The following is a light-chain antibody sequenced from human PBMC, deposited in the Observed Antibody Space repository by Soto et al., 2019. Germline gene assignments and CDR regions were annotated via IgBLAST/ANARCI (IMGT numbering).Light chain of an antibody. Sequence: DVVMTQSPLSLPVTLGQPASISCRSTQSLVHSNGNTYLIWFHQRPGQSPRRLIYKGSIRDSGVPDRFSGRGSGTEFTLKISRVEADDVGVYYCMQGTHWPRTFGQGTKVEIK. J-gene: IGKJ1*01. CDR1: QSLVHSNGNTY. CDR3: MQGTHWPRT. V-gene: IGKV2-30*02. CDR2: KGS.